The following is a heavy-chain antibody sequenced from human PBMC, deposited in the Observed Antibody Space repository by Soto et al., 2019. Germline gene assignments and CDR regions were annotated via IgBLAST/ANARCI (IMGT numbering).Heavy chain of an antibody. J-gene: IGHJ4*02. D-gene: IGHD6-19*01. Sequence: QVNLVESGGGVVQPGRSLRLSCAASGFTFSNHGMHWVRQAPGKGLEWVTVIWYDGTNRFYADSVKGGFTISRDISENTVLLQMKSLRAEDRAVYYCARESSSGRRDRIDYWGQGTLVTVSS. CDR1: GFTFSNHG. CDR3: ARESSSGRRDRIDY. V-gene: IGHV3-33*01. CDR2: IWYDGTNR.